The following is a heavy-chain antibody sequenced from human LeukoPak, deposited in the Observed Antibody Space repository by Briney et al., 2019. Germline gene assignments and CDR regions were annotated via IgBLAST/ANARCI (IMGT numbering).Heavy chain of an antibody. Sequence: GASVKVSCKASGGTFSSYAISWVRQAPGQGLEWMGGIIPIFGTANYAQKFQGRVTITADESTSTVYMELGSLRSEDTAVYYCARDSVDIVVVPAAINWFDPWGQGTLVTVSS. CDR2: IIPIFGTA. CDR3: ARDSVDIVVVPAAINWFDP. V-gene: IGHV1-69*13. J-gene: IGHJ5*02. CDR1: GGTFSSYA. D-gene: IGHD2-2*01.